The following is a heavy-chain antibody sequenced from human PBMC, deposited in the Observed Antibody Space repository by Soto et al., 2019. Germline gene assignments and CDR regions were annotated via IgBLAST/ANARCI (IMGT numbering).Heavy chain of an antibody. CDR3: ARTPIPWRFREQWLVGWFDP. CDR2: ISAYNGNT. D-gene: IGHD6-19*01. J-gene: IGHJ5*02. V-gene: IGHV1-18*04. Sequence: ASVKVSCKASGYTFTSYGISWVRQAPGQGLEWMGWISAYNGNTNYAQKLQGRVTMTTDTSTSTAYMELRSLRSDDTAVYYCARTPIPWRFREQWLVGWFDPWGQGTLVTVSS. CDR1: GYTFTSYG.